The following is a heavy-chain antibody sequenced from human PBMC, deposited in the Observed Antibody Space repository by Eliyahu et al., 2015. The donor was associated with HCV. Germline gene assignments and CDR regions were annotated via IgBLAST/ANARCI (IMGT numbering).Heavy chain of an antibody. V-gene: IGHV3-73*01. Sequence: EVQLVESGGGLVQPGGSLKLSCXASXLTFGASPVHWVRQASGKGLXWLGHIRDKRYKXATAYPESLKGRFTISRDDSKNTAFLEMNSLKIEDSAVYYCTSPSQTSVTHLYWGRGILVTVSS. J-gene: IGHJ4*01. CDR2: IRDKRYKXAT. CDR3: TSPSQTSVTHLY. D-gene: IGHD4-17*01. CDR1: XLTFGASP.